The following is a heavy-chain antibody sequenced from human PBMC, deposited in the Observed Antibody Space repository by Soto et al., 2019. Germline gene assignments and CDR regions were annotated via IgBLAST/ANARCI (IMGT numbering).Heavy chain of an antibody. Sequence: ASVKVSCKASGYTFTGYYMHWVRQAPGQGLEWMGWITPNSGGTNYAQKFQGWVTMTRDTSISTAYMELSRLRSDDTAGYYCARRDSSGYYYYWGQGTLVTVSS. D-gene: IGHD3-22*01. J-gene: IGHJ4*02. CDR3: ARRDSSGYYYY. CDR1: GYTFTGYY. V-gene: IGHV1-2*04. CDR2: ITPNSGGT.